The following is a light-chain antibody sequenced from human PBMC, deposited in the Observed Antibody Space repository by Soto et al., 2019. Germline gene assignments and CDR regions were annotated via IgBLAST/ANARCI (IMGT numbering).Light chain of an antibody. Sequence: DIQMTQSPSSLSASVGDRVTITCRASQSISSYLNWYQHKPGKAPKLLIYAASSLQTGVPSRFSGSRSGTDFALTISSLQRDDFATYYCQQTDSVPRTVGQGTKVDIK. V-gene: IGKV1-39*01. CDR1: QSISSY. CDR2: AAS. CDR3: QQTDSVPRT. J-gene: IGKJ1*01.